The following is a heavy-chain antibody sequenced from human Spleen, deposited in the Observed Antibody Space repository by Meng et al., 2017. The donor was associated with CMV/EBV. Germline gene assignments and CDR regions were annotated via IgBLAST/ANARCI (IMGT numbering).Heavy chain of an antibody. V-gene: IGHV1-18*01. CDR2: INTYNGDT. J-gene: IGHJ6*02. CDR3: ARDVDYYDYSMDV. D-gene: IGHD2-21*01. Sequence: ASVKVSCKASEYSFTSYGISWVRQAPGQGLEWMGWINTYNGDTNYAQKLQGRVTMTRDTSTGTAYMELGSLRSDDTAVYYCARDVDYYDYSMDVWGQGTTVTVSS. CDR1: EYSFTSYG.